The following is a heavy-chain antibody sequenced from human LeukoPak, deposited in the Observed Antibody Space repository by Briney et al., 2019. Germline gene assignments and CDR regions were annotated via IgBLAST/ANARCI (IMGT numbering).Heavy chain of an antibody. CDR2: VYYTGST. J-gene: IGHJ5*02. Sequence: SETLSLTCSVSGASVTSGGFYCGWLRQSPGKGPEWIATVYYTGSTYYNPSLKSRVTISIDTSKNQFSLRLTSVTATDTAIYHCARHSGSGSLSRPFDPWGQGTLVTVSS. CDR1: GASVTSGGFY. CDR3: ARHSGSGSLSRPFDP. V-gene: IGHV4-39*01. D-gene: IGHD3-10*01.